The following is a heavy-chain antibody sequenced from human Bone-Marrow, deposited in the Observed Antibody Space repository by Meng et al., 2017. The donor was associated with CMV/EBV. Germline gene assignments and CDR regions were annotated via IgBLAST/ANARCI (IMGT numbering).Heavy chain of an antibody. Sequence: GGTFSSYTISWVRQAPGQGLEWMGRIIPILGIANYAQKFQGRVTITADKSTSTAYMELSSLRSEDTAVYYCARDTPYCGGDCYSASDYWGQGTLVTSPQ. CDR1: GGTFSSYT. V-gene: IGHV1-69*04. CDR2: IIPILGIA. D-gene: IGHD2-21*02. CDR3: ARDTPYCGGDCYSASDY. J-gene: IGHJ4*02.